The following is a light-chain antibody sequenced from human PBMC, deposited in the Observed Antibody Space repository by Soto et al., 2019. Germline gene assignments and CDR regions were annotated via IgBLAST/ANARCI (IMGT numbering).Light chain of an antibody. CDR1: SSNIGAGYD. V-gene: IGLV1-40*01. J-gene: IGLJ2*01. Sequence: QPVLTQPPSVSGAPGQRVTISCTGSSSNIGAGYDVHWYQQLPGTAPKLLIYGNSNRPSGVPDRFSGSKSGTSATLAIPGLRAKDEADDYCQSYDSRLSGFVVFGGGTKLTVL. CDR2: GNS. CDR3: QSYDSRLSGFVV.